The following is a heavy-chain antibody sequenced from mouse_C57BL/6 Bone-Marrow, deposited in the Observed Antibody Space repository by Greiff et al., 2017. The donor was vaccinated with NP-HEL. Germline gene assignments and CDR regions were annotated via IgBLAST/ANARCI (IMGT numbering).Heavy chain of an antibody. D-gene: IGHD1-1*01. CDR3: TTSYYYGRGGFAY. Sequence: VQLQQSGAELVRPGASVKLSCTASGFNIKDDYMHWVKQRPEQGLEWIGWIDPENGDTEYASKFQGKATITADTSSNTAYLQLSSLTSEDTAVYYCTTSYYYGRGGFAYWGQGTLVTVSA. CDR2: IDPENGDT. V-gene: IGHV14-4*01. CDR1: GFNIKDDY. J-gene: IGHJ3*01.